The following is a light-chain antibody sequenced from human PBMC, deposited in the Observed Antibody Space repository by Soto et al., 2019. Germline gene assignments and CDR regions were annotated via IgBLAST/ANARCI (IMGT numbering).Light chain of an antibody. CDR1: QSVSNS. V-gene: IGKV3-11*01. CDR3: QQRNNWPSLT. Sequence: EIVLTQSPATLSLSPGESATVSCRASQSVSNSLAWYQQKPGQAPRLLIYDATNRATGIPARFSGRGSGTDFTLTISSLEPEDSAVYYCQQRNNWPSLTFGGGTKVDIK. J-gene: IGKJ4*01. CDR2: DAT.